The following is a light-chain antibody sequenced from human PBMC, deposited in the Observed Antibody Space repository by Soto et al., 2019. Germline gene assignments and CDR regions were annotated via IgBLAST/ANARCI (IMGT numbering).Light chain of an antibody. Sequence: EVVLTQSPGTLSLSPGEGATLSCRASQSVVTSYLAWYQQRDGQSPRLLIYGALYRAPGIPDRFSGSGSGTDFTLSISRLDPEDFAVYYCQYYDESMWTLGQGAKV. J-gene: IGKJ1*01. CDR3: QYYDESMWT. CDR1: QSVVTSY. V-gene: IGKV3-20*01. CDR2: GAL.